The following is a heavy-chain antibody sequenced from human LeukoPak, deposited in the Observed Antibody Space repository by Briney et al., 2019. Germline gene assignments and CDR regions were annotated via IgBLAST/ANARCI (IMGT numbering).Heavy chain of an antibody. D-gene: IGHD4-17*01. CDR2: IKQDGSEK. CDR1: GFTFSTYW. J-gene: IGHJ5*02. Sequence: GGSLRLSCAASGFTFSTYWMSWVRQAPGKGLEWVANIKQDGSEKYYVDSVKGRFTISRDNAKNSLYLQMNSLRAEDTAVYYCARWDGDYEGAEWFDPWGQGTLVTVSS. CDR3: ARWDGDYEGAEWFDP. V-gene: IGHV3-7*01.